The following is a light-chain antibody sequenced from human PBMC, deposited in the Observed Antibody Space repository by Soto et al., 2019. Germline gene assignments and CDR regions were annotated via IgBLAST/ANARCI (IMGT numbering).Light chain of an antibody. V-gene: IGKV1-6*01. Sequence: AIQMTQSPSSLSASVGDRVTITCRASQGIRNDLGWYQQKPGKAPKLLIYSASSLQSGVPSRLSGSGSGTDFTLTISSLQPEDFATYYCLQDYNYPYTFGQGTKLEIK. J-gene: IGKJ2*01. CDR3: LQDYNYPYT. CDR1: QGIRND. CDR2: SAS.